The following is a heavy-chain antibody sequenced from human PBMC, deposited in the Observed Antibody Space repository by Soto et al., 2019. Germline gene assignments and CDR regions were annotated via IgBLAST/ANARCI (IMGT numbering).Heavy chain of an antibody. J-gene: IGHJ4*02. CDR1: GLTFSSSS. D-gene: IGHD3-22*01. V-gene: IGHV3-21*01. CDR3: ASDYYDTRGYGVPFRSFDN. CDR2: ISSGSTYI. Sequence: GGSLRLSCATSGLTFSSSSMNWVRQAPGKGLEWVSTISSGSTYIYYADSVKGRFTISRDNAKNSLYLQLSSLRVEDTAVYYCASDYYDTRGYGVPFRSFDNWGQGTLVTVSS.